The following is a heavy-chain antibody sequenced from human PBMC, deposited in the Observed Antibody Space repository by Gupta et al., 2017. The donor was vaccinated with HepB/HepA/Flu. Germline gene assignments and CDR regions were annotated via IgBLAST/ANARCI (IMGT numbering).Heavy chain of an antibody. V-gene: IGHV4-39*01. Sequence: QVQLQESGPGLVKPSETLSLTCTVSGGSLSSRSYYWGWLRQPPGKGLEWLGNISYSGSTYDNPSLKSRVTLFVDTSKNQFALRLSSVTAADTAVYYCARRLTPTWYFDLWGRGTRVTVSS. J-gene: IGHJ2*01. CDR3: ARRLTPTWYFDL. CDR1: GGSLSSRSYY. CDR2: ISYSGST.